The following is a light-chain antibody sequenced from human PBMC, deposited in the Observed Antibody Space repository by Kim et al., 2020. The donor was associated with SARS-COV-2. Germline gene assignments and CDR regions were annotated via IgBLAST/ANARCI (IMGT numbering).Light chain of an antibody. CDR1: SSNIGSNT. CDR2: SNN. V-gene: IGLV1-44*01. CDR3: AAWDDSLNGWV. Sequence: GQRGTIACSGSSSNIGSNTVNWCQQHPGTAPKLLIYSNNQRPSGVPDRFSGSKSGTSASLAISGLQSEDEADYYCAAWDDSLNGWVFGGGTQLTVL. J-gene: IGLJ3*02.